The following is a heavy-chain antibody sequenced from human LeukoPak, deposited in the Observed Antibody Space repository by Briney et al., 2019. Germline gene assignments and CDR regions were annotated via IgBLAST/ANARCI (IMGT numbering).Heavy chain of an antibody. CDR3: AKALDYGDPSFDY. D-gene: IGHD4-17*01. CDR2: ISSSSSYI. V-gene: IGHV3-21*04. Sequence: GGSLRLSCAASGFTFSSYSMNWVRQAPGKGLEWVSSISSSSSYIYYADSVKGRFTISRDNSKNTLYLQMNSLRAEDTAVYYCAKALDYGDPSFDYWGQGTLVTVSS. J-gene: IGHJ4*02. CDR1: GFTFSSYS.